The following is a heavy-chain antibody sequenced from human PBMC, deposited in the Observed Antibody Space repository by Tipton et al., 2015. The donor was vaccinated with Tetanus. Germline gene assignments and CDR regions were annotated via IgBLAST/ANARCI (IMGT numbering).Heavy chain of an antibody. CDR1: GGSITPYY. V-gene: IGHV4-59*12. D-gene: IGHD6-13*01. CDR3: ARGRQRLVPAGFDP. Sequence: LRLSCSVSGGSITPYYRTWIRQPPGKGLEWIGYIFYGGATNYNPSLGSRLTISVDTSKNQFSLKLNSVTAADSAVYYCARGRQRLVPAGFDPWGQGTLVTVSS. J-gene: IGHJ5*02. CDR2: IFYGGAT.